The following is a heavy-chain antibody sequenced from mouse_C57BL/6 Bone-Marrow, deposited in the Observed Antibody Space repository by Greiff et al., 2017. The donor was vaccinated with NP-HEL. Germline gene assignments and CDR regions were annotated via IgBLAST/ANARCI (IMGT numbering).Heavy chain of an antibody. V-gene: IGHV1-59*01. D-gene: IGHD2-4*01. CDR3: ARSAMGLRRFAY. CDR1: GYTFTSYW. Sequence: VQLQQPGAELVRPGTSVKLSCKASGYTFTSYWMQWVKQRPGQGLEWIGVIDPSDSYTNYNQKFKGKATLTVDTSSSTAYMQLSSLTSEDSAVYYCARSAMGLRRFAYWGQGTLVTVSA. CDR2: IDPSDSYT. J-gene: IGHJ3*01.